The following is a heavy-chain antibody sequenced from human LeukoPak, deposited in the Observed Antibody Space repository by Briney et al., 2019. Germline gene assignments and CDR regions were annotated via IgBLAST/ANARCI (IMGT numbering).Heavy chain of an antibody. V-gene: IGHV4-31*03. CDR3: GTYCSGGSCYSHDAFDI. Sequence: PSQTLSLTCTVSGGSISSGVYYWSWIRQHPGKGLEWIGYIYYSGSTYYNPSLKSRVTISVDTSKNQFSLKLSSVTAADTAVYYCGTYCSGGSCYSHDAFDIWGQGTMVTVSS. CDR1: GGSISSGVYY. J-gene: IGHJ3*02. D-gene: IGHD2-15*01. CDR2: IYYSGST.